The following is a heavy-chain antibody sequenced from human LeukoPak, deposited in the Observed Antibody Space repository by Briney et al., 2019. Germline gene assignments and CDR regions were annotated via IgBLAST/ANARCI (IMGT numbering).Heavy chain of an antibody. CDR3: AKAQDTAPA. CDR2: ISYTGTYI. Sequence: GGSLRLSCAASAFSLNAYNMNWVRQAPGKGLEWVSSISYTGTYIYYADSVKGRFTISRDNSKNTLYLQMNSLRAEDTAVYYCAKAQDTAPAWGQGTLVTVSS. J-gene: IGHJ5*02. D-gene: IGHD5-18*01. V-gene: IGHV3-21*04. CDR1: AFSLNAYN.